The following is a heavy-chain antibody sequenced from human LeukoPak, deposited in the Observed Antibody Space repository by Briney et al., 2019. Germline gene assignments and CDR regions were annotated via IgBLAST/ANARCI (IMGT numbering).Heavy chain of an antibody. D-gene: IGHD2-2*01. CDR2: IFPGDSRT. J-gene: IGHJ5*02. Sequence: GKSLKISCEGLGYSFTNYWIGWVRQMPGKGLEWMGVIFPGDSRTRYNPSFQGQITISVDKSINTAYLQWSSLKASDTAMYFCACRDFTSTWSGPWGQGTLVTVSS. V-gene: IGHV5-51*01. CDR3: ACRDFTSTWSGP. CDR1: GYSFTNYW.